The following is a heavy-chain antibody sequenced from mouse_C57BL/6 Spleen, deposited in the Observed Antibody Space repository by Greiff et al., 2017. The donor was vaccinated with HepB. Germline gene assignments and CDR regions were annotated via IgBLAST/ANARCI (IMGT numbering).Heavy chain of an antibody. Sequence: EVQLQQSGPELVKPGASVKIPCKASGYTFTDYNMDWVKQSHGKSLEWIGDINPNNGGTIYNQKFKGKATLTVDKSSSTAYMELRSLTSEDTAVYYCARLITTVVAHYYAMDYWGQGTSVTVSS. CDR1: GYTFTDYN. J-gene: IGHJ4*01. CDR3: ARLITTVVAHYYAMDY. V-gene: IGHV1-18*01. CDR2: INPNNGGT. D-gene: IGHD1-1*01.